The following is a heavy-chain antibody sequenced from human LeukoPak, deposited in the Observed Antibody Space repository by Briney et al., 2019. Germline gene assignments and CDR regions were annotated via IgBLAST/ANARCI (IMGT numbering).Heavy chain of an antibody. CDR1: GYTFTTYV. V-gene: IGHV1-8*01. CDR2: MNPNSGNT. D-gene: IGHD3-10*01. Sequence: ASVKVSCKASGYTFTTYVINWVRQATGQGLEWMGWMNPNSGNTGYAQKFQGRVTMTRNTSMSTAYMELNSLRSEDTVVYYCARANYYGSGKKDLDYWGQGTLVTVSS. J-gene: IGHJ4*02. CDR3: ARANYYGSGKKDLDY.